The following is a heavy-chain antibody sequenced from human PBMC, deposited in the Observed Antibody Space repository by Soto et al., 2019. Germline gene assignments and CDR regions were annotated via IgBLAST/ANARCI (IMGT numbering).Heavy chain of an antibody. J-gene: IGHJ4*02. CDR3: AKDEGTSSTVFDY. Sequence: VGSLRLSCVASGFTFKAYAMGWVRQAPGKGLEWVSSITATNGNTYYADSVRGRFTISRDNSRNSLFLQMNGLRPEDSALYYCAKDEGTSSTVFDYWGQGTPVTVSS. D-gene: IGHD4-4*01. V-gene: IGHV3-23*01. CDR1: GFTFKAYA. CDR2: ITATNGNT.